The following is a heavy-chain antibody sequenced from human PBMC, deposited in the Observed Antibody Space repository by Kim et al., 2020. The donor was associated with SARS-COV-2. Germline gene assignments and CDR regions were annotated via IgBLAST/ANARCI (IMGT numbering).Heavy chain of an antibody. V-gene: IGHV4-59*13. CDR1: GGSISSYY. CDR3: ARGTRDGDYVYYFDY. CDR2: IYYSGST. Sequence: SETLSLTCTVSGGSISSYYWSWIRQPPGKGLEWIGYIYYSGSTNYNPSLKSRVTISVDTSKNQFSLKLSSVTAADTAVYYCARGTRDGDYVYYFDYWGQGTLVTVSS. J-gene: IGHJ4*02. D-gene: IGHD4-17*01.